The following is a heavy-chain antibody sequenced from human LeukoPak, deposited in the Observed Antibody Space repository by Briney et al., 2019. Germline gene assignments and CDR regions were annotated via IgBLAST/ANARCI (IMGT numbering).Heavy chain of an antibody. CDR3: ERAEQASKFDY. CDR1: GCSISSYY. D-gene: IGHD1/OR15-1a*01. V-gene: IGHV4-59*01. Sequence: PSETLSLTCTVSGCSISSYYWSWFRQPPGKGLEWFGYIYYSGSTNYNPSLKSRVTISVDTTKNHFSLKLSSVTAADTAVYYCERAEQASKFDYWGQGTLVTVSS. J-gene: IGHJ4*02. CDR2: IYYSGST.